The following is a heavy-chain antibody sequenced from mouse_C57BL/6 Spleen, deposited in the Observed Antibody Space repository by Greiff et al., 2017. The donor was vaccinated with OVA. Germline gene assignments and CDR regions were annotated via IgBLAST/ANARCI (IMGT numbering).Heavy chain of an antibody. CDR1: GYTFTSYW. CDR3: ARNCGFDY. V-gene: IGHV1-69*01. CDR2: IDPSDSYT. Sequence: QVQLQQPGAELVMPGASVKLSCKASGYTFTSYWMHWVKQRPGQGLEWIGEIDPSDSYTNYNQKFKGKSTLTIDKSSSTAYMQLSSLTSEDSAVYYCARNCGFDYWGQGTTLTVSS. J-gene: IGHJ2*01. D-gene: IGHD4-1*01.